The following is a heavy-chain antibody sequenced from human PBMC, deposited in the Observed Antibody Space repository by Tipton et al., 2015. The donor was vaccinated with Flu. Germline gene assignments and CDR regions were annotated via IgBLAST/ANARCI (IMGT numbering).Heavy chain of an antibody. V-gene: IGHV4-39*07. CDR1: GDSISTTIYY. CDR3: ARTKTAFYDYGDYFDY. J-gene: IGHJ4*02. D-gene: IGHD4-17*01. Sequence: TLSLTCTVSGDSISTTIYYWGWVRQPPGKGLEWIGSIYYSGTTYYNPSLKSRVTISVDSSKNEFSLTLASLTAADTAVYYCARTKTAFYDYGDYFDYWGPGTPVTVSS. CDR2: IYYSGTT.